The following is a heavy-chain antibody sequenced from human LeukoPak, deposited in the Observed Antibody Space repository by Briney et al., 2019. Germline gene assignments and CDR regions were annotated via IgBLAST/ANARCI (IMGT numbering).Heavy chain of an antibody. D-gene: IGHD6-19*01. CDR1: GYTFTGQY. CDR2: INPNSGAT. V-gene: IGHV1-2*02. J-gene: IGHJ4*02. Sequence: GASVTVSCKASGYTFTGQYLHWVRQAPGQGLEWMGWINPNSGATTYAQTFQGRVTMTRDTSISTVYMDLSSLTSDDTAVYYCARVGSGWYLLYWGQGTLVTVSS. CDR3: ARVGSGWYLLY.